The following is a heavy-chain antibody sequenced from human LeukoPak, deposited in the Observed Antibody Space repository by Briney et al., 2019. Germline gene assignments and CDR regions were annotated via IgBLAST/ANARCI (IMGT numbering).Heavy chain of an antibody. CDR3: ARDAGDDILTGTKPNDAFDI. CDR1: GFTVSSDY. J-gene: IGHJ3*02. V-gene: IGHV3-53*01. D-gene: IGHD3-9*01. CDR2: IYSGGST. Sequence: GGSLRLSCAASGFTVSSDYMSWVRQAPGKGLEWVSVIYSGGSTYYADSVKGRFTISRDNSKNTLYLQMNSLRAEDTAVYYCARDAGDDILTGTKPNDAFDIWGQGTMVTVSS.